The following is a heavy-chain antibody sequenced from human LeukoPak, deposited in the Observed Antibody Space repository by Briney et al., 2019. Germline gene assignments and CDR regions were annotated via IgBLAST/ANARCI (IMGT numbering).Heavy chain of an antibody. Sequence: SQTLSLTCAISGDIVSSNSVTWNWIRQSPSRGLEWLGRTYYRSTWYNDYAVSVRGRITVNPDTSKNQFSLHLNSVTPEDTAVYYCARRLTQYDCFDPWGQGTLVIVSS. V-gene: IGHV6-1*01. CDR1: GDIVSSNSVT. CDR2: TYYRSTWYN. J-gene: IGHJ5*02. D-gene: IGHD2-2*01. CDR3: ARRLTQYDCFDP.